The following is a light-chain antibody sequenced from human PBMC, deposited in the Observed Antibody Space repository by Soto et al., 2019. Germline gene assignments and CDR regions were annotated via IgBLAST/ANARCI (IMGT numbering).Light chain of an antibody. J-gene: IGKJ1*01. V-gene: IGKV1-39*01. CDR2: AAS. CDR3: QQSYSTTWT. CDR1: QGISTY. Sequence: DIQMTQSPSSLSESAGDRVTITCRASQGISTYLNWYQQKPGKAPKLLIYAASSLQSGVPSRFSGSGSETDFTLTISSLQPEDFATYSCQQSYSTTWTCGQGTKVDIK.